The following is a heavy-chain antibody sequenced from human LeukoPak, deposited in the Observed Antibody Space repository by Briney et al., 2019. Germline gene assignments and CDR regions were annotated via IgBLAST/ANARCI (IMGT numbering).Heavy chain of an antibody. J-gene: IGHJ4*02. CDR3: ARVREGIAVAATDY. D-gene: IGHD6-19*01. CDR2: ISYDGSNK. CDR1: GFTFSIYA. V-gene: IGHV3-30-3*01. Sequence: PGGSLRLSCAASGFTFSIYAMHWVRQAPGKGLEWVAVISYDGSNKYYADSVKGRFTISRDNSKNTLYLQMNSLRAEDTAVYYCARVREGIAVAATDYWGQGTLVTVSS.